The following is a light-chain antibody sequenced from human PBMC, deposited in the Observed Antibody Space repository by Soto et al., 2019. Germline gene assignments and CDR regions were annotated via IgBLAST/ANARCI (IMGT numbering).Light chain of an antibody. V-gene: IGKV3D-15*01. Sequence: EIVMTQSPATLSVSPGERATLSCRASQSVSSNLAWYQQKPGQAPRPLIYGASTRATGIPARFSGSGSGTEFTLTISSLQSEDFAVYYCQQYNNWPRPWTFGQGTKVDIK. CDR3: QQYNNWPRPWT. J-gene: IGKJ1*01. CDR1: QSVSSN. CDR2: GAS.